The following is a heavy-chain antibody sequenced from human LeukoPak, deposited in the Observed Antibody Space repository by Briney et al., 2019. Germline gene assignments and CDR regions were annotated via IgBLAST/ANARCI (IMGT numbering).Heavy chain of an antibody. CDR2: IWYDGSNK. V-gene: IGHV3-33*01. CDR1: GFTFSSYG. Sequence: PGRSLRLSCAASGFTFSSYGMHWVRRAPGKGLEWVAIIWYDGSNKCYADSVKGRFTISRDNSKNTLFLQMNSLRAEDTAVYYCARDKGVNGWYGDYWGQGTLVTVSS. CDR3: ARDKGVNGWYGDY. J-gene: IGHJ4*02. D-gene: IGHD6-19*01.